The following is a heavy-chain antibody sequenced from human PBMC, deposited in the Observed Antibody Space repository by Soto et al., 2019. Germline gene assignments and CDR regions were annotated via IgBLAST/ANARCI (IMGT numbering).Heavy chain of an antibody. Sequence: VGSLRLSCSASGFTFSSYAMHWVRQAPGKGLEYVSAISSNGGSTYYADSVKGRFTISRDNSKNTLYLQMSSLRAEDTAVYYCVKDSGYSGSYDFQHWGQGTLVTVSS. J-gene: IGHJ1*01. D-gene: IGHD1-26*01. CDR1: GFTFSSYA. CDR2: ISSNGGST. V-gene: IGHV3-64D*09. CDR3: VKDSGYSGSYDFQH.